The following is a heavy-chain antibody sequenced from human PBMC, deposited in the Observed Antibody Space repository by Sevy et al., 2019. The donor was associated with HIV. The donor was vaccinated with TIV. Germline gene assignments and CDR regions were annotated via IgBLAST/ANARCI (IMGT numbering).Heavy chain of an antibody. CDR1: GYSFTSYG. D-gene: IGHD2-15*01. CDR2: ISPYNGNT. Sequence: ASVKVSCKASGYSFTSYGITWVRQAPGQGLEFMGWISPYNGNTDYAQKYQGRITLTTDTSTTTAYLELRSLTSDDTAVYYCSRPLSGKYREAEYLQHWGQGTQVTVSS. V-gene: IGHV1-18*04. J-gene: IGHJ1*01. CDR3: SRPLSGKYREAEYLQH.